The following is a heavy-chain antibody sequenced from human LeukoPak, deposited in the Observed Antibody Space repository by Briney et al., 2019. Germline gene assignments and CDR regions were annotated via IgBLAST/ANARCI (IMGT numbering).Heavy chain of an antibody. D-gene: IGHD3-22*01. CDR3: AREGSYYNNYDSSGYYY. CDR2: INPSGGST. V-gene: IGHV1-46*01. Sequence: ASVKVSCKASGYTFTSYYMHWVRQAPGQGLEWMGIINPSGGSTSYAQKFQGRVTMTRDTSTSTVYMELSSLRSEDTAVYYCAREGSYYNNYDSSGYYYWGQGTLVTVSS. CDR1: GYTFTSYY. J-gene: IGHJ4*02.